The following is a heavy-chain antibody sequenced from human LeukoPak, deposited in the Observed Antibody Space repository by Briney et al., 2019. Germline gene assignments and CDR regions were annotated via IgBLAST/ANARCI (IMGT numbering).Heavy chain of an antibody. D-gene: IGHD3-10*01. J-gene: IGHJ6*03. CDR2: INHSGST. CDR3: ARRLHYGNYYMDV. CDR1: GGSFSGYY. Sequence: SETLSLTCAVYGGSFSGYYWSWIRQPPGKGLEWIGEINHSGSTNYNPSLKSRVTISVDTSKNQFSLKLSSVTAADTAVYYCARRLHYGNYYMDVWGKGTTVTVSS. V-gene: IGHV4-34*01.